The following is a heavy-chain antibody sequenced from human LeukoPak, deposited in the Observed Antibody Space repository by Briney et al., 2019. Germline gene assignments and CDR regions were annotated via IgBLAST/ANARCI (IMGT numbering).Heavy chain of an antibody. J-gene: IGHJ4*02. CDR1: GFTFSSYW. D-gene: IGHD3-22*01. V-gene: IGHV3-7*01. Sequence: GGSLRLSCAASGFTFSSYWMSWVRQAPGKGLEWVANIKQDGSEKYYVDSVKGRFTISRDNAKNSLYLQMNSLRAEDTAVYYCARDLRRIYYDSSGYGIFDYWGQGTLVTVSS. CDR2: IKQDGSEK. CDR3: ARDLRRIYYDSSGYGIFDY.